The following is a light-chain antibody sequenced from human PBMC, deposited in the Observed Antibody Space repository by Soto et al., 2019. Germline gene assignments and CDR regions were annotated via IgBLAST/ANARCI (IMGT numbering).Light chain of an antibody. CDR2: GAS. V-gene: IGKV1-17*01. Sequence: DIQMTQSPSSLSASLGDRVTITCRASQGIKNDLAWYQQKPGKAPKRLIYGASNLQSGVPSRFSGSGSRTEFTLMISSLQPDDFATYYCLHHNGYPPTFGQGTRVEIK. CDR1: QGIKND. J-gene: IGKJ1*01. CDR3: LHHNGYPPT.